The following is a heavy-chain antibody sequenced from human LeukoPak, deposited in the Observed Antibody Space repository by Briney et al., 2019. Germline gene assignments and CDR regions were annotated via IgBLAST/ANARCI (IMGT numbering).Heavy chain of an antibody. J-gene: IGHJ4*02. CDR2: LSGSGGST. CDR1: GFSSCSYA. D-gene: IGHD3-22*01. Sequence: PGESPRDSRAASGFSSCSYATNWVRQAPGQGLEWVSALSGSGGSTYYADSVKGRFTISRENSKNTLYLQMNSLRAEDTAVYYCAKDHFYDGNGYKPLVGYWGEGTLVTVSS. V-gene: IGHV3-23*01. CDR3: AKDHFYDGNGYKPLVGY.